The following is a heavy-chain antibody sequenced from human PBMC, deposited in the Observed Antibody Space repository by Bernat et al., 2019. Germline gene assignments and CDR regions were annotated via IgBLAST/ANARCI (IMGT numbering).Heavy chain of an antibody. CDR1: GFTFSSYA. CDR3: ACAPGYSSSWYSA. CDR2: ISGSGGST. D-gene: IGHD6-13*01. Sequence: EVQLLESGGGLVQPGGSLRLSCAASGFTFSSYAMSWVRQAPGKGLEWVSAISGSGGSTYYADAVKGRFTISRDNSKHTLYLQMNSLRAEDTAVYYCACAPGYSSSWYSAWGQGTLVTVSS. J-gene: IGHJ5*02. V-gene: IGHV3-23*01.